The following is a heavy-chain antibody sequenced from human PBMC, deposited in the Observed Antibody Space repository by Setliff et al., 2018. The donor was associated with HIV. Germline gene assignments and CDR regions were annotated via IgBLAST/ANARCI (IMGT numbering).Heavy chain of an antibody. CDR1: GGSFSGFY. V-gene: IGHV4-34*01. J-gene: IGHJ4*02. D-gene: IGHD4-17*01. Sequence: SETLSLTCAVYGGSFSGFYWSWIRQAPGKGLEWIGSLYHSGSTYYSPSLKSRVTISVDTSKNQFSLKLTSVTAADTAFYYCARQGVDYGDPNDYWGQGTLVTVSS. CDR3: ARQGVDYGDPNDY. CDR2: LYHSGST.